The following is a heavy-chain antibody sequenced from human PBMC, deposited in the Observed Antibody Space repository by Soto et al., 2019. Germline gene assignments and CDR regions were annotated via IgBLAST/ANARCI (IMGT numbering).Heavy chain of an antibody. CDR2: ISGSGGST. CDR1: GFTFSSYA. V-gene: IGHV3-23*01. D-gene: IGHD3-10*01. J-gene: IGHJ4*02. CDR3: AKIRITMVRGVPHPFDY. Sequence: GGSLRLCCAASGFTFSSYAMSWFRQAPGKGLEWVSAISGSGGSTYYADSVKGRFTISRDNSKNTLYLQMNSLRAEDTAVYYCAKIRITMVRGVPHPFDYWGQGTLVTVSS.